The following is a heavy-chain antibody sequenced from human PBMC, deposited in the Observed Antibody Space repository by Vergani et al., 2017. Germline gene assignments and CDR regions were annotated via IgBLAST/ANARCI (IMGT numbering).Heavy chain of an antibody. CDR3: AGDTHSGQGADR. V-gene: IGHV4-59*02. CDR2: LSTTGCGTHA. D-gene: IGHD6-25*01. CDR1: GVPVTDYN. Sequence: QVQLQESGPGLVKPSETLSLTCHVFGVPVTDYNCNLIRQAPGKGLEWIGSLSTTGCGTHASHNPSLKSRVSISVDTSKSQFSLRLTSVTGADSAIYYCAGDTHSGQGADRWGQGLLVSVSS. J-gene: IGHJ5*02.